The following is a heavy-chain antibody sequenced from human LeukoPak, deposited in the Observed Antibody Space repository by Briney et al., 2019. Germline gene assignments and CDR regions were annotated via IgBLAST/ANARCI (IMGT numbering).Heavy chain of an antibody. V-gene: IGHV1-69*06. D-gene: IGHD6-13*01. Sequence: GSSVKVSCKASGGTFSSYAISWVRQAPGQGLEWMGGIIPIFGTANYAQKFQGRVTITADKSTSTAYMELSSLRSEDTAVYYCARAGPAAEGYYYYYMDVWGKGTTVTVSS. CDR2: IIPIFGTA. CDR1: GGTFSSYA. J-gene: IGHJ6*03. CDR3: ARAGPAAEGYYYYYMDV.